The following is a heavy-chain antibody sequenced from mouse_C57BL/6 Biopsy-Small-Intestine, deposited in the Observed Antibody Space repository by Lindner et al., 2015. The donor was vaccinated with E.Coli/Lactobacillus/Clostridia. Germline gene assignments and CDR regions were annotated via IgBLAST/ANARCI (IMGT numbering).Heavy chain of an antibody. V-gene: IGHV1-14*01. CDR2: INPYNDGT. CDR1: GYTFTSYV. CDR3: ARYENYYDGSYDAMDY. J-gene: IGHJ4*01. D-gene: IGHD1-1*01. Sequence: VQLQESGPELVKPGASVKMSCKASGYTFTSYVIHWVKQKPGQGLEWIGYINPYNDGTNYNEKFKGKATLTSDKSSSTAYMELSSLTSEDSAVYYCARYENYYDGSYDAMDYWGQGTSVTVSS.